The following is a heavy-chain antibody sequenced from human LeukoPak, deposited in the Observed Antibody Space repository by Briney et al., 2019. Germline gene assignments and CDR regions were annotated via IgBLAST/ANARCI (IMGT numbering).Heavy chain of an antibody. D-gene: IGHD3-22*01. CDR2: IIPIFGTA. CDR3: ARAPYYYDSSGYYPFDY. V-gene: IGHV1-69*05. Sequence: SVKVSCKASGGTFSSYAICWVRQAPGQGLGWMGGIIPIFGTANYAQKFQGRVRITTDESTSTSYMELSSLRSEDTAVYYCARAPYYYDSSGYYPFDYWGQGTLVTVSS. CDR1: GGTFSSYA. J-gene: IGHJ4*02.